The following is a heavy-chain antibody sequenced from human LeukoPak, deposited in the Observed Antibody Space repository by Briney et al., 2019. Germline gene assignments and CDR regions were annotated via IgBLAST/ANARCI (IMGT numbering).Heavy chain of an antibody. V-gene: IGHV4-61*02. D-gene: IGHD5-18*01. CDR2: IYTSGST. CDR3: ARDPGYSYGTSYWYFDL. Sequence: SETLSLTCTVSGGSISSGGYYWSWIRQPAGKGLEWIGRIYTSGSTNYNPSLKSRVTMSVDTSKNQFSLKLSSVTAADTAVYYCARDPGYSYGTSYWYFDLWGRGTLVTVSS. CDR1: GGSISSGGYY. J-gene: IGHJ2*01.